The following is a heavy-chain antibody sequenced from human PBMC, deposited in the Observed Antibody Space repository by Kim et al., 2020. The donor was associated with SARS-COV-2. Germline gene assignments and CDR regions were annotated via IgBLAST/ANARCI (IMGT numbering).Heavy chain of an antibody. Sequence: LKSRVPISVDTSKNQVSLKLSSVTAADTAVYYCARGPYSNYFYYYGMDVWGQGTTVTVSS. J-gene: IGHJ6*02. CDR3: ARGPYSNYFYYYGMDV. D-gene: IGHD4-4*01. V-gene: IGHV4-59*09.